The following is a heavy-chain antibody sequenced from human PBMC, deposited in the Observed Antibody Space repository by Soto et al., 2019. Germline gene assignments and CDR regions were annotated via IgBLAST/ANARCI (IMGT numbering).Heavy chain of an antibody. Sequence: ASVKVSCKASGYTFTIYGINWVRQAPGQGLEWMGWISPDNGNANYAQKLQGRVTMTTDTSTSTAYMEMTSLRAEDTAVYYCAKGGRQWLVTSDFNYWGQGALVTVSS. J-gene: IGHJ4*02. CDR2: ISPDNGNA. V-gene: IGHV1-18*01. CDR1: GYTFTIYG. D-gene: IGHD6-19*01. CDR3: AKGGRQWLVTSDFNY.